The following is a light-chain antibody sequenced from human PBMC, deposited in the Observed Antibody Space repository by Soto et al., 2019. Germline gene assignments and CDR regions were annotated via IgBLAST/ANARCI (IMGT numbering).Light chain of an antibody. Sequence: DIVMTPSTLSLPVTPGEPASISCRSSQSLLHSNGDNYLDWYVQKAGQSPQLLIYLGSNRASVDSERFSGSVEGRDCTLKISRGEAEDVGLYYFMQGLQTPRTFGPGTTVHIK. CDR2: LGS. J-gene: IGKJ3*01. CDR3: MQGLQTPRT. CDR1: QSLLHSNGDNY. V-gene: IGKV2-28*01.